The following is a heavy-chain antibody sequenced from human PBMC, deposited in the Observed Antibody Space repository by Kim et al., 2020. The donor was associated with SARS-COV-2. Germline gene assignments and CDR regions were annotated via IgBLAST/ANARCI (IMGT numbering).Heavy chain of an antibody. D-gene: IGHD6-19*01. J-gene: IGHJ2*01. CDR1: GYTFTSYG. V-gene: IGHV1-18*01. CDR2: ISAYNGNT. Sequence: ASVKVSCKASGYTFTSYGISWVRQAPGQGLEWMGWISAYNGNTNYAQKLQGRVTMTTDTSTSTAYMELRSLRSDDTAVYYCARMGHHSSGWYTVDWYFDLWGRGTLVTVSS. CDR3: ARMGHHSSGWYTVDWYFDL.